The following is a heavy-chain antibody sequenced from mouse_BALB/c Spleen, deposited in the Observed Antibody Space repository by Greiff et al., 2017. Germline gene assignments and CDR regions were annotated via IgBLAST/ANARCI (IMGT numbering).Heavy chain of an antibody. CDR3: ARSPGYDDYAMDY. D-gene: IGHD2-14*01. CDR1: GYSITSDYA. CDR2: ISYSGST. V-gene: IGHV3-2*02. J-gene: IGHJ4*01. Sequence: EVQLVESGPGLVKPSQSLSLTCTVTGYSITSDYAWNWIRQFPGNKLEWMGYISYSGSTSYNPSLKSRISITRDTSKNQFFLQLNSVTTEDTATYYCARSPGYDDYAMDYWGQGTSVTVSS.